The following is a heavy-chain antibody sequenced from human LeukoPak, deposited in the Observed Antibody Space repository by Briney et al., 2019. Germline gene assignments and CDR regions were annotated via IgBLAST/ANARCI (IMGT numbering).Heavy chain of an antibody. D-gene: IGHD2-21*02. V-gene: IGHV3-23*01. Sequence: QSGGSLRLSCAASGFSFSTYAMSWVRQIPGKGLEWVSAISGSDPGTYYADSVKGRFTISRVNSRNTLYLQMNRLRVEDTAVYYCAKGSRGSCRGAYCYSFDNWGQGAVVTVSS. CDR2: ISGSDPGT. CDR1: GFSFSTYA. J-gene: IGHJ4*02. CDR3: AKGSRGSCRGAYCYSFDN.